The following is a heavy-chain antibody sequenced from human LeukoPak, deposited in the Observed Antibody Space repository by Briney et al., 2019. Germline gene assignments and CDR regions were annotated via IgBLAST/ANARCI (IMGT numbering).Heavy chain of an antibody. V-gene: IGHV1-18*01. Sequence: ASVKVSCKASGYTFTNYGILWVRQAPGQGFEWMGWISAYNDNTNYAHKLQGRVTMTADSSTSTAYMELRSLRPDDSVVYYCARVFQGSSSSCDYWGQGTLVTVSS. CDR1: GYTFTNYG. J-gene: IGHJ4*02. CDR3: ARVFQGSSSSCDY. CDR2: ISAYNDNT. D-gene: IGHD6-13*01.